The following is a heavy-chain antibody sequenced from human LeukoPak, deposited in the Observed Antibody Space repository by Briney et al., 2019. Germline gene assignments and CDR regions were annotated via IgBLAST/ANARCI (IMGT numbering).Heavy chain of an antibody. CDR3: ARIGARGATDYYGMDV. CDR2: IYYSGST. Sequence: SETLSLTCTVSGGSISSYYWSWIRQPPGKALEGIGYIYYSGSTNYNPSLKSRVTISVDTSKNQFSLKLSSVAAADTAVYYCARIGARGATDYYGMDVWGQGTTVTVSS. CDR1: GGSISSYY. V-gene: IGHV4-59*08. J-gene: IGHJ6*02. D-gene: IGHD3-10*01.